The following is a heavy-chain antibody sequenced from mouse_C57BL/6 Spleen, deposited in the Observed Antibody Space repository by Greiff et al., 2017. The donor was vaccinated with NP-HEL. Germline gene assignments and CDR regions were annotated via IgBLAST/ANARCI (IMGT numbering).Heavy chain of an antibody. CDR3: ARDQTGTGYFDY. D-gene: IGHD4-1*01. CDR1: GFTFSSYA. V-gene: IGHV5-4*01. Sequence: VQLKESGGGLVKPGGSLKLSCAASGFTFSSYAMSWVRQTPEKRLEWVATISDGGSYTYYPDNVKGRFTISRDNAKNNLYLQMSHLKSEDTAMYYCARDQTGTGYFDYWGQGTTLTVSS. CDR2: ISDGGSYT. J-gene: IGHJ2*01.